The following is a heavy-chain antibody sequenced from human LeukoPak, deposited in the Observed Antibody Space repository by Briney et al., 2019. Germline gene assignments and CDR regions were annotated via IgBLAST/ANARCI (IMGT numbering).Heavy chain of an antibody. D-gene: IGHD3/OR15-3a*01. CDR2: INHSGST. J-gene: IGHJ4*02. Sequence: SETLSLTCTVSGGSISSYYWSWIRQPPGKGLEWIGEINHSGSTNYNPSLKSRVTISVDTSKNQFSLKLSSVTAADTAVYYCASWDCTGGYYFDYWGQGTLVTVSS. V-gene: IGHV4-34*01. CDR1: GGSISSYY. CDR3: ASWDCTGGYYFDY.